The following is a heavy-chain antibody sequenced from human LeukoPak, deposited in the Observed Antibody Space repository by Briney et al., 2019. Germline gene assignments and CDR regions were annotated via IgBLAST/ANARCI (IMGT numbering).Heavy chain of an antibody. D-gene: IGHD1-26*01. CDR3: ARGSGRVGATSYYFDY. J-gene: IGHJ4*02. CDR1: GGSISSTFYY. CDR2: IYYSGST. Sequence: SETLSLTCTVSGGSISSTFYYWGWIRQPPGKGLEWIGSIYYSGSTYYNPSLTSRVTISVDTSENQFSLKLSSVTAADTAVYYCARGSGRVGATSYYFDYWGQGTLVTVSS. V-gene: IGHV4-39*07.